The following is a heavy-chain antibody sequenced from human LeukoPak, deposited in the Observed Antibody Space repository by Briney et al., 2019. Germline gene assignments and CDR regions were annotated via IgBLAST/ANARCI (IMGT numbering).Heavy chain of an antibody. CDR2: ISSSSSYI. CDR3: ARDGEVDSSGYYTPNDY. Sequence: GGSLRLSCAASGFTFSSYSMNWVRQAPGKGLEWGSSISSSSSYINCAESVKSRFTISRDNAKNSLYLQMNSLRAEDTAVYYCARDGEVDSSGYYTPNDYWGQGTLVTVSS. CDR1: GFTFSSYS. V-gene: IGHV3-21*01. D-gene: IGHD3-22*01. J-gene: IGHJ4*02.